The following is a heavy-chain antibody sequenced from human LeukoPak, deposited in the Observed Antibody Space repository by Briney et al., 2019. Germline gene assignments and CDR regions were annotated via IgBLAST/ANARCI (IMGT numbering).Heavy chain of an antibody. Sequence: SQTLSLTCTVSGGSISSGGYYWSWIRQHPGKGLEWIGYIYYSGSTYYNPSLKSRVTISVDTSKNQFSLKLSSVTAADTAVYYCARDVADDGWGAFDIWGQGTMVTVSS. CDR1: GGSISSGGYY. D-gene: IGHD6-19*01. V-gene: IGHV4-31*03. CDR3: ARDVADDGWGAFDI. CDR2: IYYSGST. J-gene: IGHJ3*02.